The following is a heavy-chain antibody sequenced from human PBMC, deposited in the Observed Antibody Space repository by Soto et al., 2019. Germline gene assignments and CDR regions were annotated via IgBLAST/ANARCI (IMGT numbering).Heavy chain of an antibody. CDR3: AREGHNYYGSGSYNDYYYYGMDV. CDR2: NSAYNGNT. V-gene: IGHV1-18*01. J-gene: IGHJ6*02. Sequence: ASVKVSCKASGYTFTSYGISWVRQAPGQGLEWMGWNSAYNGNTNYAQKLQGRVTMTTDTSTSTAYMELRSLRSDDTAVYYCAREGHNYYGSGSYNDYYYYGMDVWGQGTTVTVSS. D-gene: IGHD3-10*01. CDR1: GYTFTSYG.